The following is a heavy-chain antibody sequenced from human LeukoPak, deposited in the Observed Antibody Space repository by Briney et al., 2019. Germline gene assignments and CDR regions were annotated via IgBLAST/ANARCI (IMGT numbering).Heavy chain of an antibody. CDR1: GLTFINRA. CDR2: ISISGNKI. Sequence: PGGSLRLACVGSGLTFINRAMTWLRQAAGKGLEGVSSISISGNKILYADSAKCRFTIVRHNVKNTLFLQMNSLPTEDPGVYFCAHELRTNDYWGQGTLVTVS. V-gene: IGHV3-23*01. CDR3: AHELRTNDY. D-gene: IGHD4-17*01. J-gene: IGHJ4*02.